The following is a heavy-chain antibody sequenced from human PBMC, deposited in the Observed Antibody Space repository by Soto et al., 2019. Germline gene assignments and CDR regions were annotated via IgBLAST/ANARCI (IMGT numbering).Heavy chain of an antibody. V-gene: IGHV3-23*01. J-gene: IGHJ4*02. D-gene: IGHD3-10*01. CDR1: GFTFSSYS. Sequence: WGSLRLSCAASGFTFSSYSIIFVRHSPVKWLEWVSGFRTGGDDATTYYADSVKGRFTISRDNSKNTLFLQMNSLRAEDTAIYYCAKKANSGPGSQYFDNWGQGTLVTVSS. CDR2: FRTGGDDATT. CDR3: AKKANSGPGSQYFDN.